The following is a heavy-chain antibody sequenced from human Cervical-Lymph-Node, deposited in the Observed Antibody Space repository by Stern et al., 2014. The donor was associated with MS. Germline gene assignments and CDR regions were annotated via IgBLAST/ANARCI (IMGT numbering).Heavy chain of an antibody. CDR2: ISYDGTDK. J-gene: IGHJ6*02. V-gene: IGHV3-30*04. CDR1: GYTFSSYA. Sequence: QVQLGESGGGVVQPGRSLRLSCAASGYTFSSYAMHWVRQAPGKGLEWVAFISYDGTDKRYVEPVNGRLTIYQDNSKNMVYLQMNSLRAEDTAVWYCARRQLWQQYYGMDVWGQGAMVAVSS. D-gene: IGHD5-18*01. CDR3: ARRQLWQQYYGMDV.